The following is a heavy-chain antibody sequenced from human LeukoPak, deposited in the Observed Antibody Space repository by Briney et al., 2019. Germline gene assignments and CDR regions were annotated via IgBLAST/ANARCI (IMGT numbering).Heavy chain of an antibody. Sequence: ASVKVSCKASGYTFTSYYMHWVRQAPGQGLEWMGIINPSGGSTSYAQKFQGRVTMTRDTSTSTVYMELSSLRSEDTAVYYCARLWGMGDSSGYYYGFDYWGQGTLVTVSP. D-gene: IGHD3-22*01. CDR2: INPSGGST. CDR3: ARLWGMGDSSGYYYGFDY. V-gene: IGHV1-46*01. J-gene: IGHJ4*02. CDR1: GYTFTSYY.